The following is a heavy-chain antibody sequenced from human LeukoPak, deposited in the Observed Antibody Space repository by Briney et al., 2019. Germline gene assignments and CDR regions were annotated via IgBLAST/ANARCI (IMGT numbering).Heavy chain of an antibody. CDR1: GFTFSSYE. CDR3: ATEKAFAFDI. Sequence: GGSLRLSCAASGFTFSSYEMNWVRQAPGKGLQWVSYISITSRTTNYADSVKGRFTISRDSAKNSLYLQMNSLRDEDTAVYYCATEKAFAFDIWGQGTVVTVSS. J-gene: IGHJ3*02. CDR2: ISITSRTT. V-gene: IGHV3-48*03.